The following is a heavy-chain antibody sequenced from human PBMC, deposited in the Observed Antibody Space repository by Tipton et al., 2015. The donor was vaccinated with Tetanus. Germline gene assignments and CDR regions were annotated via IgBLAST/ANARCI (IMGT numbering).Heavy chain of an antibody. D-gene: IGHD2-8*02. CDR2: ITGRGDAT. CDR1: GFTFNTYA. J-gene: IGHJ5*01. Sequence: GSLRLSCEASGFTFNTYAMNWVRQAPGKGLEWVASITGRGDATYYSDSVKGRFTISRDNSKNTLSLQMSSLRVEDTAVYYCAKDMGDRGVYWWWFGSWGQGTLVTVSS. V-gene: IGHV3-23*01. CDR3: AKDMGDRGVYWWWFGS.